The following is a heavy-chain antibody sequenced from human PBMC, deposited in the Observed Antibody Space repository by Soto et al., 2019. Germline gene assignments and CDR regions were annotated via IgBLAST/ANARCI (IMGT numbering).Heavy chain of an antibody. V-gene: IGHV3-9*01. J-gene: IGHJ4*02. CDR3: AKDVGSYYYDTSAYHYDY. D-gene: IGHD3-22*01. Sequence: GGSLRLSRVASGFIFEDYAMNWVRQGPGKGLEWVSGISWNSGTIGYADAVKGRFTISRDNAKNSLHLQMNSLRAEDTALYYCAKDVGSYYYDTSAYHYDYWGRGTQVTVSS. CDR1: GFIFEDYA. CDR2: ISWNSGTI.